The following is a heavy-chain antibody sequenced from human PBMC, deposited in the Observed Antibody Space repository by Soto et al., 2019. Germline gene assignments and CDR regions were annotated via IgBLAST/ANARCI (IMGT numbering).Heavy chain of an antibody. CDR3: ASRDYGDFNWFDP. CDR1: GGSISSYY. Sequence: PSETLSLTCTVSGGSISSYYLSWIRQPPGKGLEWIGYIYYSGITNYNPSLKSRVTISVDTSKNQFSLKLGSVTAADTAVYYCASRDYGDFNWFDPWGQGTLVTVSS. CDR2: IYYSGIT. V-gene: IGHV4-59*01. J-gene: IGHJ5*02. D-gene: IGHD4-17*01.